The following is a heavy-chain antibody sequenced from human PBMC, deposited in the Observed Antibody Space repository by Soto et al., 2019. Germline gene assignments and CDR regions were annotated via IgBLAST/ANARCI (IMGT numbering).Heavy chain of an antibody. D-gene: IGHD5-12*01. CDR3: YWGGYDYGGKRNYYYYSMDV. Sequence: EVQLVESGGGLVQPGGSLRLSCAASGFTVSSNYMSWVRQAPGKGLEWVSVIYSGGSTYYADSVKGRFTISRHNSKNTLYLQMNSLRAEDTAVYYCYWGGYDYGGKRNYYYYSMDVWGKGTTVTVSS. V-gene: IGHV3-53*04. CDR1: GFTVSSNY. CDR2: IYSGGST. J-gene: IGHJ6*03.